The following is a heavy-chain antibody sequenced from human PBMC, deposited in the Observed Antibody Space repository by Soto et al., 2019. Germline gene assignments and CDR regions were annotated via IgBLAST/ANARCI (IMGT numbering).Heavy chain of an antibody. J-gene: IGHJ4*02. D-gene: IGHD6-13*01. V-gene: IGHV3-9*01. CDR2: ISWNSGTI. Sequence: EVQLVESGGDLVQPGRSLRLSCAASGFTLDDYAMYWVRQGPGKGLEWVSGISWNSGTIDYADSVKGRFTISRDNAKNSLYLQMNSLRPEDTALYYCTKAPRLSWAKYFDYWGQGTLVTVSS. CDR3: TKAPRLSWAKYFDY. CDR1: GFTLDDYA.